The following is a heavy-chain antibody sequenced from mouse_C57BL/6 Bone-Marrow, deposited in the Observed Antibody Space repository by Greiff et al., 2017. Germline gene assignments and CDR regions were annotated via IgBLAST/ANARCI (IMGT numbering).Heavy chain of an antibody. CDR2: IDPEVGDT. D-gene: IGHD2-5*01. CDR3: SSCDSNYFDF. V-gene: IGHV14-4*01. J-gene: IGHJ2*01. Sequence: VQLQQSGAELVRPGASVKLSCTASGFNIKDDYIHWVKQRPEQGLEWIGWIDPEVGDTEYASKLQGKATITSDTSSNTAYLQLSSLTSEDTAVYYCSSCDSNYFDFWGQGTPLTVAS. CDR1: GFNIKDDY.